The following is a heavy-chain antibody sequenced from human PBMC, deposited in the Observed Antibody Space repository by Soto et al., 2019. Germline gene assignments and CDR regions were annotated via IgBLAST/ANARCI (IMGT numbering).Heavy chain of an antibody. D-gene: IGHD5-18*01. CDR2: ISYDGSIK. Sequence: PGGSRKLSWVASGFSFSGYDMHGVGQAPGRGLEWVALISYDGSIKDYADSVRGRFTISRDNSKNTLYLQMNSLRAEDTAVYYCANSEYSRYKNIDVWGQGTTVTVS. J-gene: IGHJ6*02. CDR1: GFSFSGYD. CDR3: ANSEYSRYKNIDV. V-gene: IGHV3-30*18.